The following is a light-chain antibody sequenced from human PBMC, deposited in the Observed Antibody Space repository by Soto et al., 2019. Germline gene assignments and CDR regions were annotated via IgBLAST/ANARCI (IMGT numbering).Light chain of an antibody. Sequence: QSVLTQPPSASGSPGQSVTISCTGTSSDVGGYKYVSWYQQYPGKAPKLMIFEVSKRPSGVPDRFSGSKSGNTASLTVSGLQAEDEADYYCSSYAGSNNWVFGGGTKVTVL. CDR2: EVS. CDR3: SSYAGSNNWV. J-gene: IGLJ3*02. V-gene: IGLV2-8*01. CDR1: SSDVGGYKY.